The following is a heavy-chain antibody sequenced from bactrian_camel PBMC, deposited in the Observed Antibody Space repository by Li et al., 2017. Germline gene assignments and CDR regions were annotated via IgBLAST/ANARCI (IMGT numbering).Heavy chain of an antibody. J-gene: IGHJ4*01. Sequence: VQLVESGGGSVQAGGSLRLSCAASGSTYSMYCMGWFRQAPGKEREAVAIAENDDGTTHYADSVKGRFTISQDSTLNTLYLQMSNLKPEDTAVYYCAASDMGGYCRGGHMTAYNYWGLGTQVTVS. D-gene: IGHD3*01. CDR3: AASDMGGYCRGGHMTAYNY. CDR2: AENDDGTT. CDR1: GSTYSMYC. V-gene: IGHV3S54*01.